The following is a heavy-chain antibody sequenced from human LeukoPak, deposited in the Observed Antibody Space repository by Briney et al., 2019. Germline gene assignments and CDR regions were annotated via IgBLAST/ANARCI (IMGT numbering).Heavy chain of an antibody. CDR2: ISGSGGST. V-gene: IGHV3-23*01. CDR3: AKGGYYYDSSGYYYYYYMDV. Sequence: GGSLRLSCAASGFTFSGYVMTWVRQAPGKGLEWVSAISGSGGSTYYADSVKGRFTISRDNSKNTLYLQMNSLRAEDTAVYYCAKGGYYYDSSGYYYYYYMDVWGKGTTVTVSS. J-gene: IGHJ6*03. D-gene: IGHD3-22*01. CDR1: GFTFSGYV.